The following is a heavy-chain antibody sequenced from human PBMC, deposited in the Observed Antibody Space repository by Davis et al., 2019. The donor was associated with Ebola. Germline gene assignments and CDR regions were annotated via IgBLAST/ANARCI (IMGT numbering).Heavy chain of an antibody. Sequence: PGGSLRLSCAASGFSFTTYGMNWVRQAPGKGLEWVSAISGSGGRTYYVDSVKGRFTISRDNSKNTVYLQMNSLRVEDTAIYFCTKDIIVAVAGTWEVEFWGQGTLVTVSS. CDR2: ISGSGGRT. D-gene: IGHD6-19*01. J-gene: IGHJ4*02. CDR1: GFSFTTYG. CDR3: TKDIIVAVAGTWEVEF. V-gene: IGHV3-23*01.